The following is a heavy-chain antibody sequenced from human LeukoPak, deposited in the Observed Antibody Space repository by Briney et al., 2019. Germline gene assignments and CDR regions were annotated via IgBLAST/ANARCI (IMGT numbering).Heavy chain of an antibody. CDR1: GFTFSSYG. V-gene: IGHV3-33*01. J-gene: IGHJ6*02. Sequence: PGRSLRLSCAASGFTFSSYGMHWVRQAPGKGLEWVAVIWYDGSNKYYADSVKGRFTISRDNSKNTLYLQMNSLRAEDTAVYYCARRRVAVAGPRYGMDVWGQGTTVTVSS. CDR3: ARRRVAVAGPRYGMDV. CDR2: IWYDGSNK. D-gene: IGHD6-19*01.